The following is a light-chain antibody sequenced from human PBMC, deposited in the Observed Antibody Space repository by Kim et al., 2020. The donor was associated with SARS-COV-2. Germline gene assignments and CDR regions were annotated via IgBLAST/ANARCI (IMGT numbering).Light chain of an antibody. CDR2: DKN. CDR3: SSRDSSGNHYV. V-gene: IGLV3-19*01. Sequence: ALGQTVRITCQGDSLRSYYASWYQQKQGQAPALVIYDKNNRPSGIPDRFSGSNPGNTASLTITGAQAEDEADYYCSSRDSSGNHYVFGTGTKVTVL. CDR1: SLRSYY. J-gene: IGLJ1*01.